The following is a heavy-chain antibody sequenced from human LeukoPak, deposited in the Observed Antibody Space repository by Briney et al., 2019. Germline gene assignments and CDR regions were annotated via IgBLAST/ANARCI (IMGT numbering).Heavy chain of an antibody. CDR1: GYTFTSYY. V-gene: IGHV1-46*01. CDR3: ATGLWFGKYLDV. Sequence: ASVKVSCKASGYTFTSYYMHWVRQAPGQGLEWMGIINPSGGSTSYAQKFQGRVTMTRDISTSTVYMELSSLRSEDTAVYYCATGLWFGKYLDVWGKGTTVTISS. J-gene: IGHJ6*04. CDR2: INPSGGST. D-gene: IGHD3-10*01.